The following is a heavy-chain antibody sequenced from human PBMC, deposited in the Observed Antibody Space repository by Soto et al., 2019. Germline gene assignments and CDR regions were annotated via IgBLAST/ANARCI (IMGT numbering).Heavy chain of an antibody. D-gene: IGHD6-13*01. Sequence: SETLSLTCTVSGGSVSSGSYYWSWIRQPPGKGLEWIGYIYYSGSTNYNPSLKSRVTISVDTSKNQFSLKLSSVTAADTAVYYCARAARGIAAAGTWYFDYWGQGTLVTVSS. J-gene: IGHJ4*02. CDR1: GGSVSSGSYY. CDR3: ARAARGIAAAGTWYFDY. V-gene: IGHV4-61*01. CDR2: IYYSGST.